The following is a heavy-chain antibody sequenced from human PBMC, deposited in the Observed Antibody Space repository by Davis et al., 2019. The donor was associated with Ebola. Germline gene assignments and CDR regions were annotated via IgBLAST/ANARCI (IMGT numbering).Heavy chain of an antibody. D-gene: IGHD3-22*01. V-gene: IGHV4-59*01. J-gene: IGHJ4*02. CDR1: GGSISSYY. CDR2: IYYSGST. Sequence: SETLSLTCTVSGGSISSYYWSWIRQPPGKGLEWIGYIYYSGSTNYNPSLKSRVTISVDTSKNPFSLKLSSVTAADTAVYYCAREGYYYDSSGYHLGSFDYWGQGTLVTVSS. CDR3: AREGYYYDSSGYHLGSFDY.